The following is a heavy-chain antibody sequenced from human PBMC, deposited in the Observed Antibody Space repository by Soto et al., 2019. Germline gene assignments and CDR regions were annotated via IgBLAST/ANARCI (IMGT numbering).Heavy chain of an antibody. J-gene: IGHJ6*02. CDR1: GFTFSSYG. CDR3: AKPSHDSGYYDFWSGYWKAYGMDV. CDR2: ISYDGSNK. Sequence: PGGSLRLSCAASGFTFSSYGMHWVRQAPGKGLEWVAVISYDGSNKYYADSVKGRFTISRDNSKNTLYLQMNSLRAEDTAVYYCAKPSHDSGYYDFWSGYWKAYGMDVWGQGTTVTVSS. D-gene: IGHD3-3*01. V-gene: IGHV3-30*18.